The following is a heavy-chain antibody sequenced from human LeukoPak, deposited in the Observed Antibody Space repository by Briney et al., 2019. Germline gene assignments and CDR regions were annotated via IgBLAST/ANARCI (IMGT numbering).Heavy chain of an antibody. V-gene: IGHV3-23*01. CDR1: GFPFGDFA. CDR2: ITRSGQNT. J-gene: IGHJ3*02. CDR3: ARDRQWLVLSAFDI. D-gene: IGHD6-19*01. Sequence: GGSLRLSCAASGFPFGDFAMTWVRQVPGGGLQWVSTITRSGQNTYYADSVKGRFTISRDDYKGMLYLQMNSLRAEDTAVYYCARDRQWLVLSAFDIWGQGTMVTVSS.